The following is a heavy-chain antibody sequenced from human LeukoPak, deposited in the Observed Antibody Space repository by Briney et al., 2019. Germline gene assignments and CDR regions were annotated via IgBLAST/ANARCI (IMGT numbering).Heavy chain of an antibody. J-gene: IGHJ6*02. Sequence: GGSLRLSCAASGFAVSSNYMSWVRQAPGKGLEWVPIIYRDGSTHHADSVKGRFTISRDNSKSTLYLQMNSLRAEDTAVYYCARWFGELLGGMDVWGQGTTVTVSS. CDR2: IYRDGST. D-gene: IGHD3-10*01. V-gene: IGHV3-66*01. CDR3: ARWFGELLGGMDV. CDR1: GFAVSSNY.